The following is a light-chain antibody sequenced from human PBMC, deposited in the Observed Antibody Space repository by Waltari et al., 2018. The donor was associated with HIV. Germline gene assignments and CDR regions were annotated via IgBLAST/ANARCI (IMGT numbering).Light chain of an antibody. CDR1: NIGIKS. CDR2: DNT. V-gene: IGLV3-21*02. Sequence: SNVLTQPPSVSVAPGQTARITCGENNIGIKSVHWYQQKPGQDTVRVVYDNTDRPSGLPERFSGSISGKTSTLTIRGVEAGDEADYYCQVWDTSREWVFGGGTKLTVL. J-gene: IGLJ3*02. CDR3: QVWDTSREWV.